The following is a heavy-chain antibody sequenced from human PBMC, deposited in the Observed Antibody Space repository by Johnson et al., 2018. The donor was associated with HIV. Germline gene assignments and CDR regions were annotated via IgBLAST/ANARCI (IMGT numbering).Heavy chain of an antibody. D-gene: IGHD5-18*01. Sequence: QVQLVESGGGVVQPGTSLRLSCAASGFTFSSYGIHWVRQAPGKGLEWVAFIWHDGRDVYYADSVKGRFTVSRDNSKNAVYLQMNSLGAGDTAVYYCAKDQHGPLVPMVMRDDAFDIWGQGTMVTVSS. CDR2: IWHDGRDV. V-gene: IGHV3-33*03. J-gene: IGHJ3*02. CDR3: AKDQHGPLVPMVMRDDAFDI. CDR1: GFTFSSYG.